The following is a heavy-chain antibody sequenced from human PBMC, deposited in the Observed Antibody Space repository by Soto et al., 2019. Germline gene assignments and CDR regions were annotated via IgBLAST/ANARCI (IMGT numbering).Heavy chain of an antibody. CDR3: AKDLQSYGDYDYYCYFMDV. CDR1: GFTFSTYG. J-gene: IGHJ6*02. D-gene: IGHD4-17*01. V-gene: IGHV3-30*18. CDR2: ISYDGTNK. Sequence: QVQLVESGGGEVQPGRSLTISCAASGFTFSTYGMHWVRQTPGKGLEWVAVISYDGTNKFYSDSVKGRFTISRDNFKNPLTLQMNSLRADDTAVYSCAKDLQSYGDYDYYCYFMDVWGLGNRVTVSS.